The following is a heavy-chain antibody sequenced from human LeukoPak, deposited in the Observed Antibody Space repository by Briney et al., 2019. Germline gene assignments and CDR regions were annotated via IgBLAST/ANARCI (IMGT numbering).Heavy chain of an antibody. D-gene: IGHD2-15*01. Sequence: GGSLRLSCAASGFTFSSYDMHWVRQATGKGLEWVSAIGTAGDTYYPGSVKGRFTISRENAKNSLYLQMNSLRAGDTAVYYCVKDDCSGGSCYGDYWGQGTLVTVSS. J-gene: IGHJ4*02. CDR3: VKDDCSGGSCYGDY. CDR2: IGTAGDT. CDR1: GFTFSSYD. V-gene: IGHV3-13*01.